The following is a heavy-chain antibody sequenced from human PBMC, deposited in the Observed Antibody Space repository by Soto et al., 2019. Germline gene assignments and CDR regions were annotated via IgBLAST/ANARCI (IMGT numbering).Heavy chain of an antibody. Sequence: SETLSLTCGVSGGSFSGYYWTWIRQPPGKGLEWIGEISHSRSPNSHTGTTNYSPSLKRRVTISLDTSKNQFSLNLTSVTAAATAVYFCARVRLRWFGTFSVPDYFDTWGPGTLVTVSS. D-gene: IGHD3-10*01. CDR1: GGSFSGYY. CDR2: ISHSRSPNSHTGTT. J-gene: IGHJ4*02. CDR3: ARVRLRWFGTFSVPDYFDT. V-gene: IGHV4-34*01.